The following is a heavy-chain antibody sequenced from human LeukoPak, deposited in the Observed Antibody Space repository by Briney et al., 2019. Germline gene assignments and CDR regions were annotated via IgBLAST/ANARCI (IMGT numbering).Heavy chain of an antibody. CDR1: GFTFSNAW. CDR3: TTSPYESSGHADY. D-gene: IGHD3-22*01. V-gene: IGHV3-15*01. J-gene: IGHJ4*02. Sequence: PGGSLRLSCAASGFTFSNAWISWVRQAPGKGLEWVGRIKSKTDGGSTDYAAPVKDKFTITRDDSKNTLYLQMSSLKTEETAVYYCTTSPYESSGHADYWGQGTLVTVSS. CDR2: IKSKTDGGST.